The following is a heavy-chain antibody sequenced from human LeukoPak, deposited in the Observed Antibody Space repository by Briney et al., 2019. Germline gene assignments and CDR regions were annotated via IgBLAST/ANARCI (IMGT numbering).Heavy chain of an antibody. CDR2: ISDDGTNK. CDR3: ARARIPAAGAPPNY. D-gene: IGHD6-13*01. CDR1: RFTFSYYA. Sequence: GGSLRLSCAASRFTFSYYAMSWVRQAPGKGLQWVAVISDDGTNKYNADSVKGRFAISRDNSKNTLYLQMNSLRVDDTAVYYCARARIPAAGAPPNYWGQGTLLTVSS. V-gene: IGHV3-30*09. J-gene: IGHJ4*02.